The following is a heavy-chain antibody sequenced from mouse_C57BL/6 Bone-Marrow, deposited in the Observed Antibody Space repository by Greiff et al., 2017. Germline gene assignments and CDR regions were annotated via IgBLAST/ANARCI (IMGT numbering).Heavy chain of an antibody. CDR2: ISYDGSN. CDR1: GYSITSGYY. Sequence: EVKLVESGPGLVKPSQSLSLTCSVTGYSITSGYYWNWIRQFPGNKLEWMGYISYDGSNNYNPSLKNRISITRDPTKNPFFLKLKSVTTEDTATYYCARITTVVPHYFDYWGQGTTLTVSS. D-gene: IGHD1-1*01. J-gene: IGHJ2*01. V-gene: IGHV3-6*01. CDR3: ARITTVVPHYFDY.